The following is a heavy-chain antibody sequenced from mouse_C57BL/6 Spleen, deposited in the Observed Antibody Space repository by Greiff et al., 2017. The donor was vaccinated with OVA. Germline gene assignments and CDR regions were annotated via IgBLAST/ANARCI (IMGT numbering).Heavy chain of an antibody. D-gene: IGHD1-1*01. CDR2: INPNNGGT. V-gene: IGHV1-26*01. CDR3: ASGSSPYYFDY. J-gene: IGHJ2*01. CDR1: GYTFTDYY. Sequence: VQLKQSGPELVKPGASVKISCKASGYTFTDYYMNWVKQSHGKSLEWIGDINPNNGGTSYNQKFKGKATLTVDKSSSTAYMELRSLTSEDSAVYYCASGSSPYYFDYWGQGTTLTVSS.